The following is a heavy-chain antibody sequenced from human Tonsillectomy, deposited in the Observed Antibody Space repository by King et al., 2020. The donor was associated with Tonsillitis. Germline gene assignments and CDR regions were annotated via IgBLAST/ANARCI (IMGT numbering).Heavy chain of an antibody. V-gene: IGHV3-7*03. J-gene: IGHJ2*01. CDR3: ARDSLTATRAFDL. Sequence: VQLVESGGGLVQPGGSLRLSCAASGFTFSSYWMSWVRQAPGKGLEWVANIKQDGSEAYYVDSVTGRLTISRDNAENSLYLPMNSLRAEDTAVYYCARDSLTATRAFDLWGRGTLVTVSS. D-gene: IGHD1-14*01. CDR1: GFTFSSYW. CDR2: IKQDGSEA.